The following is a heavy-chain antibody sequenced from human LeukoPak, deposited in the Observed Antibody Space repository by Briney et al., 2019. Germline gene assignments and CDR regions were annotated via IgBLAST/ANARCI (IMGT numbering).Heavy chain of an antibody. CDR1: GFTFGSYS. D-gene: IGHD6-19*01. Sequence: PGGSLRLSCAASGFTFGSYSMNWVRQAPGKGLEWVSSISSSSSYIYYADSVKGRFTISRDNAKNSLYLQMNSLRAEDTAVYYCARSGYSSGWYFDYWGQGTLVTVSS. V-gene: IGHV3-21*01. CDR2: ISSSSSYI. CDR3: ARSGYSSGWYFDY. J-gene: IGHJ4*02.